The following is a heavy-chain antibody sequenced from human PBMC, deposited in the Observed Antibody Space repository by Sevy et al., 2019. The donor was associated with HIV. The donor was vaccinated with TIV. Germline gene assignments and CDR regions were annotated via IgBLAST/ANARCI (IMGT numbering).Heavy chain of an antibody. CDR3: ARDLPPSATTVPHFDY. CDR2: ISNSGSTI. D-gene: IGHD4-17*01. J-gene: IGHJ4*02. V-gene: IGHV3-48*03. CDR1: GFTFSSYE. Sequence: GGSMRLSCTASGFTFSSYEMNWVRQAPGKGLEWVSYISNSGSTIHYSDSVKGRFTISRDNAKNSLYLEMNSLRAEETDVYYCARDLPPSATTVPHFDYWGRGTLVTVSS.